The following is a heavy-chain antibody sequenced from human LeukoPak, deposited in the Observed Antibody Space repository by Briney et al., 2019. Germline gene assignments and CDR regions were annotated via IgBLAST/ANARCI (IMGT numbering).Heavy chain of an antibody. CDR1: GYSFTSYW. Sequence: GESLKISCKDSGYSFTSYWIGWVRQMPGKGLEWMGIISPTDSDTRYSPSFQGQVTISADRSISTAYLQWSSLKASDTAMYYCARRGHPSETFDYWGQGTLVTVSS. CDR2: ISPTDSDT. CDR3: ARRGHPSETFDY. J-gene: IGHJ4*02. V-gene: IGHV5-51*01. D-gene: IGHD3-16*01.